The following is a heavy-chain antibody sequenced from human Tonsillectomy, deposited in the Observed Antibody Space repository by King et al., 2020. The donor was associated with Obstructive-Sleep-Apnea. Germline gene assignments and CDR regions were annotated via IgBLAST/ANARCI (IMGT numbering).Heavy chain of an antibody. CDR2: VFHSGTS. CDR1: GGSISNYY. CDR3: ARGLVATGRFDS. J-gene: IGHJ4*02. V-gene: IGHV4-59*01. D-gene: IGHD5-12*01. Sequence: LQLQESGPGLVKPSETLSLTCTVSGGSISNYYWTWIRQPPGKALEWIGYVFHSGTSNYNPSLEVRVTISVDTSKNQFSLKLFSVTAADTAVYYCARGLVATGRFDSWGQGTLVTVSS.